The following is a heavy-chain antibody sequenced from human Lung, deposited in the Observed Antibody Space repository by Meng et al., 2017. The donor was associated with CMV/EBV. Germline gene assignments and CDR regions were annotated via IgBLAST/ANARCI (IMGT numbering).Heavy chain of an antibody. J-gene: IGHJ4*02. CDR3: AKDSFSGDRCFHHGINRYLES. V-gene: IGHV3-30*02. CDR2: IRFDGLNK. D-gene: IGHD4-17*01. CDR1: GFMFSNYG. Sequence: GGSXRLXFAASGFMFSNYGIHWVRQAPGKGLEWVPFIRFDGLNKYSADSVKGRFTISRDDSKNAVYLQMNSLRAEDTAVYYCAKDSFSGDRCFHHGINRYLESWGQGTLVTVSS.